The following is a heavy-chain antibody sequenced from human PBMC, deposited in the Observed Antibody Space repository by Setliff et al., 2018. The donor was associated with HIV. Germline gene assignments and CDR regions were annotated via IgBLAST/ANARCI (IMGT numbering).Heavy chain of an antibody. J-gene: IGHJ4*02. CDR3: ARAYFGSGIYY. D-gene: IGHD3-10*01. Sequence: KPSETLSLTCTVSGGSISSYYWSWIRQPPGKGLEWLGHIYSSGSTNYNPSLKSRVTISVDTSKNQFSLKLYSVTAADTAVYYCARAYFGSGIYYWGQGTLVTV. V-gene: IGHV4-4*09. CDR2: IYSSGST. CDR1: GGSISSYY.